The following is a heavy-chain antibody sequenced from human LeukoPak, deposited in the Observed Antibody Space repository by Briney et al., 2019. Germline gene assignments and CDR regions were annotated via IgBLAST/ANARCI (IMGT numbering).Heavy chain of an antibody. CDR2: ISGSGGST. J-gene: IGHJ4*02. V-gene: IGHV3-23*01. CDR3: AREYYYDSSGRFDY. D-gene: IGHD3-22*01. Sequence: GGSLRLSCAASGFTFSSYAMSWVRQAPGKGLEWVSAISGSGGSTYYADSVKGRFTISRDNAKNSLYLQMNSLRAEDTAVYYCAREYYYDSSGRFDYWGQGTLVTVSS. CDR1: GFTFSSYA.